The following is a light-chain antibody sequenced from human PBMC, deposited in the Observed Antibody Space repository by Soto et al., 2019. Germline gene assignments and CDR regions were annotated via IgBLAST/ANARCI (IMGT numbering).Light chain of an antibody. CDR1: QGVSW. V-gene: IGKV1-12*01. J-gene: IGKJ2*01. CDR2: AAS. Sequence: DIQMTQSPSSVSASVGDRVTITCRASQGVSWLAWYQQKPGKAPKLLIYAASSLQSGVPSRFSGSGSGTDFTFTTCSLQPDDVATYFCQQLNSVPPTFGQGKQVAIK. CDR3: QQLNSVPPT.